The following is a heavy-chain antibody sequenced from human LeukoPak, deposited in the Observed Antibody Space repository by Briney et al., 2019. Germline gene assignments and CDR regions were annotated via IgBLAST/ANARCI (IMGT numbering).Heavy chain of an antibody. CDR3: SRGPIQLWVHNGVDV. CDR1: GFNFGDHA. V-gene: IGHV3-49*04. J-gene: IGHJ6*02. Sequence: GGSLRLSCTTSGFNFGDHAMTWVRQAPGKGLEWVGFIRSKAYRGTTEYAASVKGRFTISRDDSKSVVYLQMNSLKSEDTAVYYGSRGPIQLWVHNGVDVWGQGTTVTVSS. CDR2: IRSKAYRGTT. D-gene: IGHD5-18*01.